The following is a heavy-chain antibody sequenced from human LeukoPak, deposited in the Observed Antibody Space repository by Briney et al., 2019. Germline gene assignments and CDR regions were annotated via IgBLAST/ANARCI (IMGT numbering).Heavy chain of an antibody. D-gene: IGHD1-14*01. CDR3: TTESGYKTARQRGFDS. V-gene: IGHV3-15*01. J-gene: IGHJ4*02. CDR2: IKSKARGGAT. Sequence: GGSLRLSCAASGFSFSFAWMSWVRQAPGKGLELIGHIKSKARGGATEYAAPAKGRFTISRDYSKEMLFLEMNSLKIEDTAVYYCTTESGYKTARQRGFDSWGQGTLVTVSS. CDR1: GFSFSFAW.